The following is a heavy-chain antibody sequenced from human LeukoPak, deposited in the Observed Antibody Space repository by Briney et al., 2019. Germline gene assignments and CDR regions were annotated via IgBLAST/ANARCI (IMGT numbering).Heavy chain of an antibody. J-gene: IGHJ4*02. V-gene: IGHV6-1*01. D-gene: IGHD2-15*01. CDR3: GRGVVAFDY. Sequence: SQTLSLTCAISGYSVSSNSAAWNWIRQSPSRGLEWLGRTYHSAKWYNNDSVSVKSRITINPDTTKNQFSLQLNSVSPEDTGIYYCGRGVVAFDYWGQGTLVPVSS. CDR1: GYSVSSNSAA. CDR2: TYHSAKWYN.